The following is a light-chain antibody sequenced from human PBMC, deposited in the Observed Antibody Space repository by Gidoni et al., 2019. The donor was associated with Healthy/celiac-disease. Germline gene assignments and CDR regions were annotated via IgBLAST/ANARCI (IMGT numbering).Light chain of an antibody. Sequence: DIVLTQSPAPLSLSPGERATLSCRASQSVSSYLAWYQQEPGQAPRLLIYDASNRATGIPARFSGSGSGTDFTLTISSLEPEDFAVYYCQQRSNWPVVTFGQGTKVEIK. CDR3: QQRSNWPVVT. CDR2: DAS. J-gene: IGKJ1*01. V-gene: IGKV3-11*01. CDR1: QSVSSY.